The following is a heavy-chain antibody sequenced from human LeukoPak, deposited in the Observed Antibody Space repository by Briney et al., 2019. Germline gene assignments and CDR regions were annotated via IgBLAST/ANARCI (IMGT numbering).Heavy chain of an antibody. V-gene: IGHV3-9*01. J-gene: IGHJ4*02. D-gene: IGHD6-6*01. CDR2: INYQSATF. CDR3: VKDAGIAARPWYFDS. CDR1: GFTFDQYG. Sequence: GGSLRLSCAASGFTFDQYGLHWVRQVPGKGLEWVSGINYQSATFDADSVKGRFNISRDNAKSLLFLLMDSLRPEDSALYYCVKDAGIAARPWYFDSWGQGTQVIVSS.